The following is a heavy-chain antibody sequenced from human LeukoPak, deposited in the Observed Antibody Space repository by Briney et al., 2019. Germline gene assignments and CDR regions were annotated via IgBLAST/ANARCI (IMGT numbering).Heavy chain of an antibody. CDR1: GVSFSGYY. CDR3: ARRLRSGNYGGEGY. CDR2: INHSGST. D-gene: IGHD1-26*01. V-gene: IGHV4-34*01. J-gene: IGHJ4*02. Sequence: SETLSLTCAVYGVSFSGYYWSCIRQPPGNWLEWIGGINHSGSTNYNPSLKSRVTISVDTSNNQFSLKLSSVTAADTAVYYCARRLRSGNYGGEGYWGQGTLVTVSS.